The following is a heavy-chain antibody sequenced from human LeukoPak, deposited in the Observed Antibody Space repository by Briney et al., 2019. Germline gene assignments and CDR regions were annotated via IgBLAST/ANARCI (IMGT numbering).Heavy chain of an antibody. CDR1: GGSFSGYY. J-gene: IGHJ4*02. Sequence: SETLSLTCAVYGGSFSGYYWSWIRQPPGKGLEWIGEINHSGSTNYNPSLKSRVTISVDTSKNQFSLKLSSVTAADTAVYHCARDSSGYYYSYYFDYWGQGTLVTVSS. CDR3: ARDSSGYYYSYYFDY. V-gene: IGHV4-34*01. CDR2: INHSGST. D-gene: IGHD3-22*01.